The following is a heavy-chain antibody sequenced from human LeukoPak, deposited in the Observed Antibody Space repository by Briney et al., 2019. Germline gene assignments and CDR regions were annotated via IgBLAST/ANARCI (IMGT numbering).Heavy chain of an antibody. CDR2: IYHSGST. D-gene: IGHD3-22*01. CDR1: GGSISSSNW. Sequence: SGTLSLTCAVSGGSISSSNWWSWVRQPPGKGLEWIGEIYHSGSTNYNPSLKSRVIISVDTSKNQFSLKLSSVTAADTAVYYRARMAFDGSGYYDYWGQGTLVTVSS. V-gene: IGHV4-4*02. J-gene: IGHJ4*02. CDR3: ARMAFDGSGYYDY.